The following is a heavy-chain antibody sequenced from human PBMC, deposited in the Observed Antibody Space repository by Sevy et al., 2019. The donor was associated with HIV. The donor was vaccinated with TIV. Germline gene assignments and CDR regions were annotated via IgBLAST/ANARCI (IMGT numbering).Heavy chain of an antibody. CDR1: GFTFSSYA. V-gene: IGHV3-23*01. CDR2: IIGSGGRT. D-gene: IGHD4-17*01. Sequence: GGSLRLSCAASGFTFSSYARSWVRQSPGKGLEWVSCIIGSGGRTYYAESVKGRFTISRDNAKNTLYLQMNNLRAEDTAVYYCAKDGHDYGDFYFNYWGQGTLVTVSS. CDR3: AKDGHDYGDFYFNY. J-gene: IGHJ4*02.